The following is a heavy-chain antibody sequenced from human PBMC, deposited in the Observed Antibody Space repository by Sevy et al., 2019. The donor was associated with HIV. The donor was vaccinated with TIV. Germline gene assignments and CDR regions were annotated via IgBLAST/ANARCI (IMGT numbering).Heavy chain of an antibody. CDR2: MKQDGSEK. J-gene: IGHJ4*02. CDR1: GFTFSSYW. Sequence: GGSLRLSCAASGFTFSSYWMSWVRQAPGKGLEWVATMKQDGSEKYYVDSMKGRFTISRENAKNSLNLQMHSLRAEDAAGYYCVREGLGGYSYSLDCWGQGTLVTVSS. CDR3: VREGLGGYSYSLDC. D-gene: IGHD5-18*01. V-gene: IGHV3-7*01.